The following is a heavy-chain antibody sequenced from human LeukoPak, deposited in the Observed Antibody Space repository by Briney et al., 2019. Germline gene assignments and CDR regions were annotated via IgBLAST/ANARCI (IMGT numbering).Heavy chain of an antibody. V-gene: IGHV4-39*07. CDR2: IYYSGST. Sequence: SETLSLTCTVSGGSISSSSYYWGWIRQPPGKGLEWIGSIYYSGSTYYNPSIKSRVTISVDTSKNQFSLKLSSVTAADTAVYYCAREAAGDMGPYHYYYMDVWGKGTTVTVSS. CDR3: AREAAGDMGPYHYYYMDV. J-gene: IGHJ6*03. CDR1: GGSISSSSYY. D-gene: IGHD6-13*01.